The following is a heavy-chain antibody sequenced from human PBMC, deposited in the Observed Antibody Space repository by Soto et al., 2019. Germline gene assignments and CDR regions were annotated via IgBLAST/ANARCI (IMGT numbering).Heavy chain of an antibody. CDR3: AREISYGDTGAGY. D-gene: IGHD4-17*01. J-gene: IGHJ4*02. Sequence: SETLSLTCAVSGGSVRSGGYYWSWIRQHPGKGLEWIGYIYYSGSTYYNPSLKSRVTISVDTSKNQFSLKLSSVTAADTAVYYCAREISYGDTGAGYWGQGTLVTVSS. V-gene: IGHV4-31*11. CDR2: IYYSGST. CDR1: GGSVRSGGYY.